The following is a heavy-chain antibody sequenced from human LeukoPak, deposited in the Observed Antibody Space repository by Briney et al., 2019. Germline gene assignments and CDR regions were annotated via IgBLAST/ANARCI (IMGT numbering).Heavy chain of an antibody. D-gene: IGHD6-19*01. CDR3: AKGGIAVAGTRFDY. J-gene: IGHJ4*02. CDR2: ISWNSGSI. V-gene: IGHV3-9*01. Sequence: GRSLRLSCAASGFTFDDYAMHWVRQAPGKGLEWVSGISWNSGSIGYADSVKGRFTISRDNAKNSLYLQMNSLRAEDTALYYCAKGGIAVAGTRFDYWGQGTLVTVSS. CDR1: GFTFDDYA.